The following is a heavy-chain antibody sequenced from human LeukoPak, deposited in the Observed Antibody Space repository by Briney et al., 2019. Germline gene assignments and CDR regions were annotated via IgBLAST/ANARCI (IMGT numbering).Heavy chain of an antibody. CDR3: ARRAGGYSHPYDY. CDR2: ISGSGGST. V-gene: IGHV3-23*01. J-gene: IGHJ4*02. D-gene: IGHD4-23*01. CDR1: GFTFSSYA. Sequence: GGSLRLSCAASGFTFSSYAMSWVRQAPGKGLEWVSAISGSGGSTYYADSVKVRFTISRDNSKNTLYLQMNSLRAEDTAVYYCARRAGGYSHPYDYWGQGILVTVSS.